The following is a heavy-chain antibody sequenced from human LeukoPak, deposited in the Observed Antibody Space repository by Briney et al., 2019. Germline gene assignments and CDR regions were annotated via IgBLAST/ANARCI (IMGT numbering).Heavy chain of an antibody. D-gene: IGHD1-26*01. Sequence: PSETLSLTCTVSSGSISTYYWSWIRQPPGKRLEWIGFIHYTGSTNYNPSLKSRVTISVDTSKNQFSLKLNSVTAADTAVYFCARSSGSRYYIDYWGQGTLVTVSP. CDR1: SGSISTYY. CDR3: ARSSGSRYYIDY. V-gene: IGHV4-59*01. CDR2: IHYTGST. J-gene: IGHJ4*02.